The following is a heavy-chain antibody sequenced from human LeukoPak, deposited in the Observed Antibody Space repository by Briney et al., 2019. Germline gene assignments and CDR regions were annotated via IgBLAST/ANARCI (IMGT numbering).Heavy chain of an antibody. D-gene: IGHD3-10*01. Sequence: GGSLRLSCAASGFTFSSNAMSWVRPAPGMRLEWVSTIGDSGGGTYYADSVKGRFTISRDNSQNTLYLQMNSLRAEDTAVYYCAKYRGFGDSYDSWGQGTLVTVSS. CDR3: AKYRGFGDSYDS. J-gene: IGHJ4*02. CDR1: GFTFSSNA. CDR2: IGDSGGGT. V-gene: IGHV3-23*01.